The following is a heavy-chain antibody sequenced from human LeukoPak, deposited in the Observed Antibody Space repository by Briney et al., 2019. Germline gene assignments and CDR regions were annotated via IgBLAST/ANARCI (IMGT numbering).Heavy chain of an antibody. CDR3: ATGYSSTWYYFDY. V-gene: IGHV4-34*01. J-gene: IGHJ4*02. Sequence: SETLSLTCAVYGESFSGYYWSWIRQPPGKGLEWIGEINHSGSTNYNPSLKSRVTISVDTSMNQFSLKLSSVTAADTAVYYCATGYSSTWYYFDYWGQGTLVTVSS. D-gene: IGHD6-13*01. CDR1: GESFSGYY. CDR2: INHSGST.